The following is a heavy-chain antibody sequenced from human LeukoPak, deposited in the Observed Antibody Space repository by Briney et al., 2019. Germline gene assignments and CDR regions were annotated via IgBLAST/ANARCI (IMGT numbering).Heavy chain of an antibody. D-gene: IGHD6-13*01. J-gene: IGHJ4*02. CDR1: GLPFSQYS. CDR3: ARDPRSSWYRAIDY. Sequence: GGSLRLSCAASGLPFSQYSMSWVRQAPGKGLEWVANIKQDGSAKYYVDSVKGRFTISRDDSKNSLYLQMDSLRAEDTAVYYCARDPRSSWYRAIDYWGQGSLVTVSS. V-gene: IGHV3-7*01. CDR2: IKQDGSAK.